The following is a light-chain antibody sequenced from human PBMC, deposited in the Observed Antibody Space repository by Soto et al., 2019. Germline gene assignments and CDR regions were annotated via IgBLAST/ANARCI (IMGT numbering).Light chain of an antibody. Sequence: DIPMTQSPSSLSASVGDRVTITCRASQSINRYLNWYQQKPGKAPKLLIYAASSLQSGVPSRFSGSGYGTEFTLTISSLQPEDFAAYSCQQGYTTPYTFGQGTKLEIK. CDR2: AAS. CDR1: QSINRY. J-gene: IGKJ2*01. V-gene: IGKV1-39*01. CDR3: QQGYTTPYT.